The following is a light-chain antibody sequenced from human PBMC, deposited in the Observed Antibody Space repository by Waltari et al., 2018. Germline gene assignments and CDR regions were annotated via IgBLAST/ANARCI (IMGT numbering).Light chain of an antibody. Sequence: SNELTQPPSVSVSPGQTARIPCSGDALAKKYSYWYQHKPGQAPVLVMYKDNERPPGIPKRFSGSSSGTTVFLTITGVQAEDEADYYCQSSSNSGSSPYVFGSGTRVTVL. V-gene: IGLV3-25*03. CDR3: QSSSNSGSSPYV. CDR2: KDN. CDR1: ALAKKY. J-gene: IGLJ1*01.